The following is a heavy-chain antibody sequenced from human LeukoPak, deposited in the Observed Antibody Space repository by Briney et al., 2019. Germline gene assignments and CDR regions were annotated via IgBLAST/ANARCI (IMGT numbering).Heavy chain of an antibody. V-gene: IGHV1-18*04. J-gene: IGHJ5*02. CDR1: GYTFTGYY. CDR2: ISAYNGNT. CDR3: ARDPQVYGDFDNWFDP. Sequence: LAASVKVSCKASGYTFTGYYMHWVRQAPGQGLEWMGWISAYNGNTNYAQKLQGRVTMTTDTSTSTAYMELRSLRSDDTAVYYCARDPQVYGDFDNWFDPWGQGTLVTVSS. D-gene: IGHD4-17*01.